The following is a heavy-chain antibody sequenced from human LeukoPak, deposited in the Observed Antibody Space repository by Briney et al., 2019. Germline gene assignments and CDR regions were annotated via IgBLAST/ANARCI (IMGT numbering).Heavy chain of an antibody. CDR3: ARDIADGDYGRAFDY. Sequence: GRSLRLSCAASGFTFSSYGMHWVRQAPGKGLEWVAVISYDGSNKYYADSVKGRFTISRDNSKNTLYLQMNSLRAEDTAMYHCARDIADGDYGRAFDYWGQGTLVTVSS. CDR2: ISYDGSNK. J-gene: IGHJ4*02. V-gene: IGHV3-30*03. CDR1: GFTFSSYG. D-gene: IGHD4-17*01.